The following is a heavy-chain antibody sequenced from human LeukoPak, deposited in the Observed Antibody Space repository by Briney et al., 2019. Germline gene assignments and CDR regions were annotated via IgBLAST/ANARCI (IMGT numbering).Heavy chain of an antibody. CDR3: ARDGSDTAIWFSPTQRSDY. Sequence: GGSLRLSCAASGFTFGDYAMHWVRQAPGKGLEWVSGISWNSGSIGYADSVKGRFTISRDNAKNSLYLQMNSLRAEDTAVYYCARDGSDTAIWFSPTQRSDYWGQGTLVTVSS. J-gene: IGHJ4*02. D-gene: IGHD5-18*01. CDR1: GFTFGDYA. CDR2: ISWNSGSI. V-gene: IGHV3-9*01.